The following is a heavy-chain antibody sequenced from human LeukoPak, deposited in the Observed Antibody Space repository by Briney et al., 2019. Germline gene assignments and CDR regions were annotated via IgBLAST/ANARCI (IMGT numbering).Heavy chain of an antibody. D-gene: IGHD3-3*01. CDR1: GGSISSSSYY. CDR3: ARAFLGVVIILGFDP. J-gene: IGHJ5*02. V-gene: IGHV4-39*01. Sequence: SETLSLTCIVSGGSISSSSYYWGWIRQPPGKGLGWIGSIYYSGSTYYNPSLRSRVTISVDTSKNQFSLKLSSVTAADTAVYYCARAFLGVVIILGFDPWGQGTLATVSS. CDR2: IYYSGST.